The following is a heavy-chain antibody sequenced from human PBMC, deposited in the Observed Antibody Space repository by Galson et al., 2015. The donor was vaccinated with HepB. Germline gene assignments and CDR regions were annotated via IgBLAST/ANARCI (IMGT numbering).Heavy chain of an antibody. CDR1: GGSFSGYY. CDR3: ARGPRVRYYGSGSYYNGNYYYYGMDV. V-gene: IGHV4-34*01. J-gene: IGHJ6*02. D-gene: IGHD3-10*01. Sequence: ETLSLTCAVYGGSFSGYYWSWIRQPPGKGLEWIGEINHSGSTNYNPSLKSRVTISVDTSKNQFSLKLSSVTAADTAVYYCARGPRVRYYGSGSYYNGNYYYYGMDVWGQGTTVTVSS. CDR2: INHSGST.